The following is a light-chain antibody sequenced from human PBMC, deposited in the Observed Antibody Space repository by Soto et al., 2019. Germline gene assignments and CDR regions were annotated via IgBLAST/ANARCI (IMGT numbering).Light chain of an antibody. CDR3: RQSYTTPPT. V-gene: IGKV1-39*01. Sequence: DIQMTQSPSSLSASVGDRVTITCRASQSITTYLNWYQQKPGKAPRLLIYAESSLQSGVPSRFSGSGFGTDFTLTISSLQPEDFATYYCRQSYTTPPTFGGGTKVEIK. CDR1: QSITTY. CDR2: AES. J-gene: IGKJ4*01.